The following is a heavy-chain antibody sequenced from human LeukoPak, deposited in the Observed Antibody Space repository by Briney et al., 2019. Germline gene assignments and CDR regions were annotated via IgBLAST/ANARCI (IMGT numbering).Heavy chain of an antibody. V-gene: IGHV7-4-1*02. CDR2: INTNTGNP. D-gene: IGHD4-17*01. Sequence: GASVKVSCKASGYTFTSYAMNWVRQAPGQGLEWMGWINTNTGNPTYAQGFTGLFVFSLDTSVSTAYLQISSLKAEDTAVYYCARDRIQSTVTHGPPDYWGQGTLVTVSS. J-gene: IGHJ4*02. CDR3: ARDRIQSTVTHGPPDY. CDR1: GYTFTSYA.